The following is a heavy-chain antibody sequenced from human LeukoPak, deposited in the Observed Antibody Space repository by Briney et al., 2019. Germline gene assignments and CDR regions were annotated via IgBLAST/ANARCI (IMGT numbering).Heavy chain of an antibody. CDR3: ACARGYSSCGAFDY. J-gene: IGHJ4*02. CDR1: GFTLTCYH. CDR2: INPNSGDP. Sequence: GSSVKVSCKASGFTLTCYHMHWVRQAPGQGLEWMGWINPNSGDPNYAHSSQCRVNMTRATSISTAYMELRRLRSNDTAVYFCACARGYSSCGAFDYWGQGTLVTVSS. V-gene: IGHV1-2*02. D-gene: IGHD2-15*01.